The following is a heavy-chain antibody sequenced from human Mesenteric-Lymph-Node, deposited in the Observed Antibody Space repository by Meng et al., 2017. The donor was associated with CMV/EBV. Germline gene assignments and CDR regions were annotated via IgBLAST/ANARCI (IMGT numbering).Heavy chain of an antibody. Sequence: GESLKISCAVSGFSVSTNYMTWVRQAPGKGLEWVASMTNSDSQIYYADSVKGRFTISRDNAKNSLYLQMNSLRVEDTAMYYCAKVRSGWYFDNWGQGTPVTVSS. CDR1: GFSVSTNY. D-gene: IGHD6-19*01. CDR2: MTNSDSQI. V-gene: IGHV3-21*01. CDR3: AKVRSGWYFDN. J-gene: IGHJ4*02.